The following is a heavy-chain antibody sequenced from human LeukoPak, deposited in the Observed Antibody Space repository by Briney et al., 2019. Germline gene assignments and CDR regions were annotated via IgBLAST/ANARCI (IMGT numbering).Heavy chain of an antibody. J-gene: IGHJ4*02. Sequence: GRSLRLSCAASGFTFSSYGMHWVRQAPGKGLEWVAVISYDGSNKYYADSAKGRFTISRDNSKNTLYLQMNSLRAEDTAVYYCARGWYDSSGSADYWGQGTLVTVSS. V-gene: IGHV3-30*03. D-gene: IGHD3-22*01. CDR1: GFTFSSYG. CDR3: ARGWYDSSGSADY. CDR2: ISYDGSNK.